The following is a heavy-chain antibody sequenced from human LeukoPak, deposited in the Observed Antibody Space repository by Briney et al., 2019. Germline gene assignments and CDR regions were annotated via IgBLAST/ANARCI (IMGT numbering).Heavy chain of an antibody. V-gene: IGHV3-23*01. J-gene: IGHJ4*02. Sequence: PGGSLRLSCAASGFTFSSYAMSWVRQAPGKGLEWVSAISGSGGSTYYADSVKGRFTISRDNSKNTLYLQMNSLRAEDTAVYYCAKLTLDILTGYVHYWGQGTLVTVSS. CDR1: GFTFSSYA. CDR2: ISGSGGST. CDR3: AKLTLDILTGYVHY. D-gene: IGHD3-9*01.